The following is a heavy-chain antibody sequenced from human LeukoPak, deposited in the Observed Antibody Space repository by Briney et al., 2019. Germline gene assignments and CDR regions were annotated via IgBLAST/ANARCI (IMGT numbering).Heavy chain of an antibody. CDR1: GGSISSSSFY. CDR3: ASDDYGDYNFGY. Sequence: PSETLSLTCTVSGGSISSSSFYWGWIRQPPGKGLEWIGSIYHGGSTYYNPSLKSRVTISVDTSKNQFSLKLSSVTAADTAVYYCASDDYGDYNFGYWGQGTLVTVSS. V-gene: IGHV4-39*01. D-gene: IGHD4-17*01. CDR2: IYHGGST. J-gene: IGHJ4*02.